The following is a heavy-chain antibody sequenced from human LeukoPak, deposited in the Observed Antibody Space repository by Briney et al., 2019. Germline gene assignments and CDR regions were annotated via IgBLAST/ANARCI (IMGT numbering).Heavy chain of an antibody. CDR2: ISWNSGSI. D-gene: IGHD1-26*01. CDR3: ARDQDSGSYKSMYNWFDP. CDR1: GFTFDDYA. J-gene: IGHJ5*02. V-gene: IGHV3-9*01. Sequence: GGSLRLSCAASGFTFDDYAMHWVRQAPGKGLEWVSGISWNSGSIGYADSVKGRFTISRDNAKNSLYLQMNSLRAEDTALYYCARDQDSGSYKSMYNWFDPWGQGTLVTVSS.